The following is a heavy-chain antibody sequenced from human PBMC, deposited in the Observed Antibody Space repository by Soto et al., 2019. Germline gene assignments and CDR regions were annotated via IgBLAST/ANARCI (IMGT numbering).Heavy chain of an antibody. D-gene: IGHD4-4*01. CDR1: GGSFSGYY. CDR2: INHSGST. CDR3: ARDEPLTTVTTDGGDY. J-gene: IGHJ4*02. V-gene: IGHV4-34*01. Sequence: SETLSLTCAVYGGSFSGYYWSWIRQPPGKGLEWIGEINHSGSTNYNPSLKSRVTISVDTSKNQFSLKLSSVTAADTAVYYCARDEPLTTVTTDGGDYWGQGTLVTVSS.